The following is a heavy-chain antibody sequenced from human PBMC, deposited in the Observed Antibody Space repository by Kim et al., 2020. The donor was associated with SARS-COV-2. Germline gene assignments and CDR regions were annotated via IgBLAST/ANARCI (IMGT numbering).Heavy chain of an antibody. CDR2: ISAYNGNT. Sequence: ASVKVSCKASGYTFTSYGISWVRQAPGQGLEWMGWISAYNGNTNYAQKLQGRVTMTTDTSTSTAYMELRSLRSDDTAVYYCARDFCSGGSCNYYYYGMDVWGQGTTVTASS. CDR1: GYTFTSYG. D-gene: IGHD2-15*01. J-gene: IGHJ6*02. CDR3: ARDFCSGGSCNYYYYGMDV. V-gene: IGHV1-18*01.